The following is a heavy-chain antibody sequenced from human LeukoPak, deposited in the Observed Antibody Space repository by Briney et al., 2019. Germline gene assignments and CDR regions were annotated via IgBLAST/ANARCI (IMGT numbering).Heavy chain of an antibody. CDR3: ASFIVDSSGYSGGT. D-gene: IGHD3-22*01. CDR1: GGSFSGYY. CDR2: INHSGST. J-gene: IGHJ5*02. Sequence: SETLSLTCAVYGGSFSGYYWSWIRQPPGKGLEWIGEINHSGSTNYNPSLKSRVTISVDTSKNQFSLKLSSVTAADTAVYYCASFIVDSSGYSGGTWGQGTLVTVSS. V-gene: IGHV4-34*01.